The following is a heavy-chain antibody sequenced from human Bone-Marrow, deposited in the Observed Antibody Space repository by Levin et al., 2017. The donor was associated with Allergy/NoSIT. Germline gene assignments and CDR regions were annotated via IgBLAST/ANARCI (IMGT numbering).Heavy chain of an antibody. CDR3: ARELWRYYFDS. V-gene: IGHV4-39*02. D-gene: IGHD3-16*01. Sequence: PSETLSLTCTVSGDSISSTSHYWGWIRQPPGKGLEWIGSIYYSGNTYYNPSIQSRVTISVDTSKNQFSLRLNSVNAADTAVYYCARELWRYYFDSWGQGIQVTVSS. CDR2: IYYSGNT. J-gene: IGHJ4*02. CDR1: GDSISSTSHY.